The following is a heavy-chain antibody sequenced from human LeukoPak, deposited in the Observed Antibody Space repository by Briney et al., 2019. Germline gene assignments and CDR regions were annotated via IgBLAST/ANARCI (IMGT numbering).Heavy chain of an antibody. D-gene: IGHD3-16*01. CDR2: INHSGST. Sequence: SETLSLTCTVSGGSISSSSYYWSWIRQPPGKGLEWIGEINHSGSTNYNPSLKSRVTISVDTSKNQFSLKLSSVTAADTAVYYCARGAGELYPWGQGTLVTVSS. J-gene: IGHJ5*02. CDR1: GGSISSSSYY. V-gene: IGHV4-39*07. CDR3: ARGAGELYP.